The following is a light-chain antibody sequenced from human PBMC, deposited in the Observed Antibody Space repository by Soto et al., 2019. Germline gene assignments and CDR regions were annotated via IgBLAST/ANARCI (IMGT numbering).Light chain of an antibody. CDR3: RSYSMSXAYL. CDR2: EVS. V-gene: IGLV2-14*01. J-gene: IGLJ1*01. CDR1: SSDVCGYYY. Sequence: QSLLTQPASVSGSPVQSITISCTGTSSDVCGYYYVAWYQLHPGKSPKLMIFEVSNRPSGVSYRFSGSKSGNTASLTISGLQAEDEADYFCRSYSMSXAYLFGTGTKVXV.